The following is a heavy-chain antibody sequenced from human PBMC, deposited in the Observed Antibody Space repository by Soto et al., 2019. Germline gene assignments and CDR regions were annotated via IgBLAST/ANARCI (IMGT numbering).Heavy chain of an antibody. CDR3: ARSGSSIAARHYWFDP. D-gene: IGHD6-6*01. Sequence: QVQLVQSGAEVKKPGSSVKVYCKASGGTFSSYAISWVRQAPGQGLEWMGGIIPIFGTANYAQKFQGRVTITADESTSTAYMELSSLRSEDTAVYYCARSGSSIAARHYWFDPWGQGTLVTVSS. J-gene: IGHJ5*02. CDR1: GGTFSSYA. V-gene: IGHV1-69*01. CDR2: IIPIFGTA.